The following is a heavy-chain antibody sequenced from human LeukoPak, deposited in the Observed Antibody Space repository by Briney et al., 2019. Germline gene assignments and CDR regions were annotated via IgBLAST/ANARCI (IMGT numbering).Heavy chain of an antibody. CDR3: GRHLLIAAAGTLSWFDP. J-gene: IGHJ5*02. D-gene: IGHD6-13*01. CDR2: INPSGGST. Sequence: ASVKVSCKASGYTFTSYYMHWVRQAPGQGLEWMGIINPSGGSTSYAQKFQGRVTMTRDTSTSTVYMELSSLRSEDTAVYYCGRHLLIAAAGTLSWFDPWGQGTLVTVSS. CDR1: GYTFTSYY. V-gene: IGHV1-46*03.